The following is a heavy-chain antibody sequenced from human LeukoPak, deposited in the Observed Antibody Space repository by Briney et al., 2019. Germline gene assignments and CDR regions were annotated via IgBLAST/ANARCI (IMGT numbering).Heavy chain of an antibody. Sequence: GGSLRVSCTASGCTFSSYGMNWVRQAPGKGLEWVSCIRSSSTYIYYAVSVKGRFTITRDDAKNSLYLQINSLRAEDTAVYYCARFVAGMFQPSYYFDYWGQGTLVTVSS. V-gene: IGHV3-21*01. CDR1: GCTFSSYG. J-gene: IGHJ4*02. CDR2: IRSSSTYI. D-gene: IGHD3-10*02. CDR3: ARFVAGMFQPSYYFDY.